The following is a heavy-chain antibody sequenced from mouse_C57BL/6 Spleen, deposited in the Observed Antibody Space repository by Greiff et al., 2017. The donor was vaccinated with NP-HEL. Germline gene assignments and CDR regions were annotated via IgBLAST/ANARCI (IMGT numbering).Heavy chain of an antibody. V-gene: IGHV5-16*01. CDR2: INYDGSST. Sequence: VQLVESEGGLVQPGSSMKLSCTASGFTFSDYYMAWVRQVPEKGLEWVANINYDGSSTYYLDSLKSRFIISRDNAKNILYLQMSSLKSEDTATYYCARGGLRGYFDYWGQGTTLTVSS. CDR1: GFTFSDYY. CDR3: ARGGLRGYFDY. D-gene: IGHD2-4*01. J-gene: IGHJ2*01.